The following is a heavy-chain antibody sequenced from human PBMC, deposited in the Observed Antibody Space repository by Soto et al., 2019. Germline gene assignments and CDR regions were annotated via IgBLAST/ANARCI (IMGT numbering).Heavy chain of an antibody. D-gene: IGHD3-10*01. Sequence: KPSETLSLTCAVSGGSISSGSYSWSWIRQPPGKGLEWIGFIHHFGTTYYNPSLKSRVTISVDTSKNQFSLKVSSVTAADTAVYYCARATYYNSVHGMDVWGQGTTVTVSS. V-gene: IGHV4-30-2*01. CDR2: IHHFGTT. CDR3: ARATYYNSVHGMDV. J-gene: IGHJ6*02. CDR1: GGSISSGSYS.